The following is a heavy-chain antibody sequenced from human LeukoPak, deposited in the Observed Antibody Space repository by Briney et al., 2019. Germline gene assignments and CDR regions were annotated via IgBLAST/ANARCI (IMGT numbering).Heavy chain of an antibody. V-gene: IGHV4-59*01. CDR3: AASFRGVILEGFDI. CDR1: GGSISNYY. D-gene: IGHD3-10*01. CDR2: IFYSGST. Sequence: SETLSLTCTVSGGSISNYYWSWIRQPPGKGLEWIGYIFYSGSTNYSPSLKSRVTISIDTSKNQFSLNLSSVTAADTAVYYCAASFRGVILEGFDIWGQGTMVTVSS. J-gene: IGHJ3*02.